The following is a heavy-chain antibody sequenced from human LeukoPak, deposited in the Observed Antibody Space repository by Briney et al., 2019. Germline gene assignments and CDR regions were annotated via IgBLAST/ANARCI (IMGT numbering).Heavy chain of an antibody. J-gene: IGHJ4*02. CDR2: IKQDGSEK. CDR3: ARSLGPYTAMVGF. D-gene: IGHD5-18*01. Sequence: PGGSLRLSCVASGFTFSSYWMSWVRQAPGKGLEWMANIKQDGSEKYYVDSVKGRFTISRDNAKNSLYLQMNSLRAEDTAVYYCARSLGPYTAMVGFWGQGTLVTVSS. CDR1: GFTFSSYW. V-gene: IGHV3-7*05.